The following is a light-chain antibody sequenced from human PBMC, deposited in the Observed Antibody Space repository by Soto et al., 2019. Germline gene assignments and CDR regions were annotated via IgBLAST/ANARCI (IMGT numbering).Light chain of an antibody. J-gene: IGLJ1*01. V-gene: IGLV1-40*01. CDR1: NSNIGAGYD. CDR3: QSYDSSLINYV. CDR2: GSS. Sequence: QSVLTQPPSVSGAPGQRVTISCTGSNSNIGAGYDVHWYQQLPGTAPKLLIYGSSDRPSGVPDRFSGSKSGTSASLAITGLQAEDEADYYCQSYDSSLINYVFGTGTKV.